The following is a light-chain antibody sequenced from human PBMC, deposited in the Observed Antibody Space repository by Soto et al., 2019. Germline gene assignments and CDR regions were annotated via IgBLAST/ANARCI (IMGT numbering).Light chain of an antibody. Sequence: QSVLTQPPSVSGAPGQRVTISCTGSSSNIGAGYDVHWYQQLPGTAPKRLIYGNSNRPSGVPDRFSGSKSCTSASLAITGLQAEDVSDYDGQSYDSSLSGSVVFGGGTNLTVL. CDR1: SSNIGAGYD. CDR3: QSYDSSLSGSVV. V-gene: IGLV1-40*01. CDR2: GNS. J-gene: IGLJ2*01.